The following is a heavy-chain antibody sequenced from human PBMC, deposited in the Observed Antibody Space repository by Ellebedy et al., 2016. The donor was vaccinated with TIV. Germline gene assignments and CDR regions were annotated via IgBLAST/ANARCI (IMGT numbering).Heavy chain of an antibody. J-gene: IGHJ4*02. CDR2: INAGNGNT. Sequence: AASVKVSCKASGYTFTSYYMHWVRQAPGQRLEWMGWINAGNGNTKYSQKFQGRVTITRDTSASTAYMELSSLRSEDTAVYYCARSASIGSWYYFDYWGQGTLVTVSS. CDR1: GYTFTSYY. CDR3: ARSASIGSWYYFDY. D-gene: IGHD2-8*02. V-gene: IGHV1-3*01.